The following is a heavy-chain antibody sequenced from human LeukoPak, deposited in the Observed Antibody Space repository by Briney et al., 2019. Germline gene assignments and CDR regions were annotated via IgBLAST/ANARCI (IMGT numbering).Heavy chain of an antibody. CDR1: GGSISSNY. D-gene: IGHD3-10*01. CDR3: ARGIAPPIPHVWFGEDNWFDP. J-gene: IGHJ5*02. CDR2: IYYSGST. Sequence: SETLSLTCTVSGGSISSNYWSWIRQPPGKGLEWIGYIYYSGSTNYNPSLKSRVTISVDTSKNQFSLKLSSVTAADTAVYYCARGIAPPIPHVWFGEDNWFDPWGQGTLVTVSS. V-gene: IGHV4-59*01.